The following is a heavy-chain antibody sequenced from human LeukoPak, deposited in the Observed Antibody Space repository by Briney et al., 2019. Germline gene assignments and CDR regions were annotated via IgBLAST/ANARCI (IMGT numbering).Heavy chain of an antibody. Sequence: GGSLRLSCAASGFTFSSYAMSWVRQAPGKGLEWVAFIRYDGSNKYYADSVKGRFTISRDNSKNTLYLQMNSLRAEDTAVYYCAKDRRYYGSGSPTPFDYWGQGTLVTVSS. D-gene: IGHD3-10*01. V-gene: IGHV3-30*02. J-gene: IGHJ4*02. CDR3: AKDRRYYGSGSPTPFDY. CDR1: GFTFSSYA. CDR2: IRYDGSNK.